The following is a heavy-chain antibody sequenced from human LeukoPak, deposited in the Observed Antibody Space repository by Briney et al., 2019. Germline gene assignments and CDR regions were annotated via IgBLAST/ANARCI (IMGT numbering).Heavy chain of an antibody. CDR2: INPSGGST. D-gene: IGHD6-6*01. V-gene: IGHV1-46*01. Sequence: GASVKVSCKASGYTFTSYGISWVRQAPGQGLEWMGIINPSGGSTSYAQKFQGRVTMTRDMSTSTVYMELSSLRSEDTAVYYCARESKARPFDYWGQGTLVTVSS. CDR1: GYTFTSYG. J-gene: IGHJ4*02. CDR3: ARESKARPFDY.